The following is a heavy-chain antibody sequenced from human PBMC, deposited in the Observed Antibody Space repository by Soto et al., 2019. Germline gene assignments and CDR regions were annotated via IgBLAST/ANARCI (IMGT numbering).Heavy chain of an antibody. Sequence: EASVKVSCKASGGTFSSYAISWVRQAPGQGLEWMGGIIPIFGTANYAQKFQGRVTITADESTSTAYMELSSLRPEDTAVYYCARTVCSGGSCYPQWSHLPADYYYGMDVWGQGTTVTVSS. D-gene: IGHD2-15*01. J-gene: IGHJ6*02. V-gene: IGHV1-69*13. CDR1: GGTFSSYA. CDR2: IIPIFGTA. CDR3: ARTVCSGGSCYPQWSHLPADYYYGMDV.